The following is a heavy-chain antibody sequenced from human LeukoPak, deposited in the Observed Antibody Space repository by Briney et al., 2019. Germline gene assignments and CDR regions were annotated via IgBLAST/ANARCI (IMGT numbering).Heavy chain of an antibody. CDR2: IKSDGSWT. Sequence: GGSLRLSCAASGFSIRGYWMHWVRHAPGKGLMWVSRIKSDGSWTNYADSVRGRFTISRDNAKNTLFLQMVGLRAEDTAIYYCVRDGDAYDFDLWGQGILVTVSS. J-gene: IGHJ4*02. D-gene: IGHD5-12*01. V-gene: IGHV3-74*01. CDR3: VRDGDAYDFDL. CDR1: GFSIRGYW.